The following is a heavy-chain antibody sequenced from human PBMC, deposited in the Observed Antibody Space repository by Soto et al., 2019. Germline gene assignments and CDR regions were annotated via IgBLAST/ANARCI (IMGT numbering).Heavy chain of an antibody. J-gene: IGHJ4*02. CDR2: IIPIVGIA. D-gene: IGHD5-12*01. CDR3: ARGGGYHLADNDY. CDR1: GNTFRNYT. V-gene: IGHV1-69*02. Sequence: QVQLVQSGAEVKRPGSSVKVSCKASGNTFRNYTITWVRQAPGQGLEWMGRIIPIVGIANYAQKFQGRVTMTADISTSTSYMELSSLRSQDTAVYYCARGGGYHLADNDYWGQGTLVTVSS.